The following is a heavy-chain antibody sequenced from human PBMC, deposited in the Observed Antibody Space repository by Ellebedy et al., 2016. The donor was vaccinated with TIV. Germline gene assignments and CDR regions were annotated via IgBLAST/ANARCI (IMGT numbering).Heavy chain of an antibody. D-gene: IGHD3-3*01. CDR1: GFTFKNAW. J-gene: IGHJ4*02. CDR2: IWRDGSRE. CDR3: ARESDLGSIGAGFDY. Sequence: PGGSLRLSCAASGFTFKNAWMSWVRQAPGKGLEWVAVIWRDGSREIYADSVKGRFTISRDNSKNTVFLQMNSLRAEDTAVYYCARESDLGSIGAGFDYWGQGDLVTVSS. V-gene: IGHV3-33*08.